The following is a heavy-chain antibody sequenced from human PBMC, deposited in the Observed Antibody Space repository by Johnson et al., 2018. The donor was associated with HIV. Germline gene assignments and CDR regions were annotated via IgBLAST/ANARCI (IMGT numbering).Heavy chain of an antibody. CDR1: HFTFSSYD. Sequence: MQLVESGGGLAKPAWSPRLSCAASHFTFSSYDMHWVRQATGKGLEWVSAIGTAGDTYYPGSVKGRFTISRDNSKNTLYLQMNSLRAEDTAVYYCARQGGRVFYAFDIWGPGTMVTVSS. V-gene: IGHV3-13*01. D-gene: IGHD3-16*01. CDR2: IGTAGDT. J-gene: IGHJ3*02. CDR3: ARQGGRVFYAFDI.